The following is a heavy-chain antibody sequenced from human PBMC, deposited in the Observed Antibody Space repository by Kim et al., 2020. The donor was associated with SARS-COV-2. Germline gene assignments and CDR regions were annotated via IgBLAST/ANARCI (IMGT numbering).Heavy chain of an antibody. CDR1: GFTFSSYS. Sequence: GGSLRLSCAASGFTFSSYSMNWVRQAPGKGLEWVSSISSSSSYIYYADSVKGRFTISRDNAKNSLYLQMNSLRAEDTAVYYCATLAPAGAITIFGVVIIESDYFDYWGQGTLVTVSS. CDR3: ATLAPAGAITIFGVVIIESDYFDY. CDR2: ISSSSSYI. J-gene: IGHJ4*02. D-gene: IGHD3-3*01. V-gene: IGHV3-21*01.